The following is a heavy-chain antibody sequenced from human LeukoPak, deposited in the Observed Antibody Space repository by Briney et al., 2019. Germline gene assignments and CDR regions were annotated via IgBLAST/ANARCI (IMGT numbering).Heavy chain of an antibody. V-gene: IGHV3-30-3*01. CDR1: GFTFSSYA. Sequence: GGSLRLSCAASGFTFSSYAMHWVRQAPGKGLEWVAVISYDGSNKYYADSVKGRFTISRDNSKNTLYLQMNSLRAGDTAVYYCASLSIAARVLDYWGQGTLVTVSS. J-gene: IGHJ4*02. CDR2: ISYDGSNK. D-gene: IGHD6-6*01. CDR3: ASLSIAARVLDY.